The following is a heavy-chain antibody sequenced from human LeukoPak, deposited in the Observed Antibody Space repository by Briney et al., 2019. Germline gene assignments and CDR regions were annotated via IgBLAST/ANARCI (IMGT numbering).Heavy chain of an antibody. CDR1: GFTFSSYE. J-gene: IGHJ4*02. D-gene: IGHD3-16*02. CDR3: AKGSVSTFGGVIATKWYYFDY. CDR2: ISSSGSTI. V-gene: IGHV3-48*03. Sequence: GGSLRLSCAASGFTFSSYEMSWVRQAPGKGLEWVSYISSSGSTIYYADSVKGRFTISRDNAKNSLYLQMNSLRAEDTAVYYCAKGSVSTFGGVIATKWYYFDYWGQGTLVTVSS.